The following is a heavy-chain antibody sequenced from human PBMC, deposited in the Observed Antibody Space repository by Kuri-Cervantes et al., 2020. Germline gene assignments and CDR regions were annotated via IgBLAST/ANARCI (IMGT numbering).Heavy chain of an antibody. D-gene: IGHD3-22*01. CDR1: GFTFSNYA. CDR3: ARLVSSGYYYFDY. Sequence: GESLKISCAASGFTFSNYAMSWVRQAPGKGLEWVATITSSGASSDYADSVNGRFTISRDNTKNSLYLQMNSLRAEDTAIYYCARLVSSGYYYFDYWGQGTTVTVSS. J-gene: IGHJ4*02. CDR2: ITSSGASS. V-gene: IGHV3-23*01.